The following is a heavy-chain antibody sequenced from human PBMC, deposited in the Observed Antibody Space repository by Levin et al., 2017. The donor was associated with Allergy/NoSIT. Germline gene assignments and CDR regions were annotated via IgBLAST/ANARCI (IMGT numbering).Heavy chain of an antibody. D-gene: IGHD3-10*01. CDR1: GFTFSSYG. J-gene: IGHJ4*02. CDR2: ISYDGSNK. V-gene: IGHV3-30*18. CDR3: AKKGDGSGSELDY. Sequence: GGSLRLSCAASGFTFSSYGMHWVRQAPGKGLEWVAVISYDGSNKYYADSVKGRFTISRDNSKNTLYLQMNSLRAEDTAVYYCAKKGDGSGSELDYWGQGTLVTVSS.